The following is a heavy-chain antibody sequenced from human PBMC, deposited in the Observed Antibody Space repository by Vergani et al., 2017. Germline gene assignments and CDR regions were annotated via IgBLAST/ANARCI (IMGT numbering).Heavy chain of an antibody. CDR1: GGSISSGSYY. V-gene: IGHV4-61*02. D-gene: IGHD3-9*01. CDR3: ARGDMLTVEVFDY. Sequence: QVQLQESGPGLVKPSQTLSLTCTVSGGSISSGSYYWSWIRQPAGKGLEWIGRIYTRGSTNYNPSLTSRVTMSVDTSKNQFSLKLSSVTAADTAVYYCARGDMLTVEVFDYWGQGTLVTVS. J-gene: IGHJ4*02. CDR2: IYTRGST.